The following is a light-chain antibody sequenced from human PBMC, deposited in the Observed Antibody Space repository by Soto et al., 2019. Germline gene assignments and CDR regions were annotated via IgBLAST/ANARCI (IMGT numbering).Light chain of an antibody. CDR3: QQYNGHSGYT. CDR1: QFIRNW. Sequence: DIQMTQSPSTLSASVGDRVTITCRASQFIRNWLAWYQQKPGTAPKLLIYDASTLESGVPSRFSGSGSGTEFTLTISRLQPDDFATYYCQQYNGHSGYTFGQGTKLEIK. CDR2: DAS. J-gene: IGKJ2*01. V-gene: IGKV1-5*01.